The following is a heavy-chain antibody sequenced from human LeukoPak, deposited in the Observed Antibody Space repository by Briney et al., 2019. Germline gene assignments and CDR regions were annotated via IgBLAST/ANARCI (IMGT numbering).Heavy chain of an antibody. Sequence: GGSLRLSCAASVFTFDDYGMSWLRQAPGKGLEWVSGINWNGGSTGYADSVQGRFTISRDNAKNFLYLQMNSLRAEDTALYYCAREYSSGSDGDYWGQGTLVTVSS. J-gene: IGHJ4*02. D-gene: IGHD6-19*01. CDR1: VFTFDDYG. CDR3: AREYSSGSDGDY. V-gene: IGHV3-20*04. CDR2: INWNGGST.